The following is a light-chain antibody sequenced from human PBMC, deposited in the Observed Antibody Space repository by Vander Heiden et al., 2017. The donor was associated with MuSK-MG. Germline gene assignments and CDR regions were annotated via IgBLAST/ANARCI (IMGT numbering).Light chain of an antibody. J-gene: IGKJ4*01. Sequence: DIQMTQSPSSLSASVGDRVTITCQASQDISNYLNWYQQKPGKAPKLLIYDASNLETGVPSRFSGSGSGTEFTFTISSLQPEDIATYYCQQYVFFGGGTKVEIK. CDR2: DAS. V-gene: IGKV1-33*01. CDR3: QQYVF. CDR1: QDISNY.